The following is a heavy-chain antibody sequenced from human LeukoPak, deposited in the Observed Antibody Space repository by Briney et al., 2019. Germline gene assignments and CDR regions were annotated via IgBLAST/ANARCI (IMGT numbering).Heavy chain of an antibody. D-gene: IGHD3-3*01. Sequence: GASVKVSCKASGYTFTSYDINWVRQATGQGLEWMGWMNPNSGNTGYAQKFQGRVTITRNTSISTAYMELSSLRSEDTAVYYCARGRRITIFGVVIGGPGLLDYWGQGTLVTVSS. CDR1: GYTFTSYD. CDR3: ARGRRITIFGVVIGGPGLLDY. J-gene: IGHJ4*02. V-gene: IGHV1-8*01. CDR2: MNPNSGNT.